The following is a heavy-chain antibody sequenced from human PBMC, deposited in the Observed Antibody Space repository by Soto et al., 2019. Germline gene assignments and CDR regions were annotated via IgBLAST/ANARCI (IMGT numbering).Heavy chain of an antibody. CDR1: GYDFTAYD. V-gene: IGHV1-8*02. D-gene: IGHD6-13*01. CDR3: GRGPSPRAPAGGTPYYYAMDV. CDR2: MNPINGAT. Sequence: ASVKVSCKASGYDFTAYDINWVRQASGQGLEWMGWMNPINGATGSARRFQGRVSMTRNTATTTAYLELTSLRSDDSAVYYCGRGPSPRAPAGGTPYYYAMDVWGQGTTVTVSS. J-gene: IGHJ6*02.